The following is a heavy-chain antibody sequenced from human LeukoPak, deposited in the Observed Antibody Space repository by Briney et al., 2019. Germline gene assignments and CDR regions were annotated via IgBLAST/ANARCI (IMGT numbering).Heavy chain of an antibody. CDR3: AREPPGTVTKGSYYGMDV. D-gene: IGHD4-17*01. CDR1: GFTFSSYS. J-gene: IGHJ6*02. Sequence: GGSLRLSCAASGFTFSSYSMNSVRQAPGKGLEWVSSSSSSSSYIYYADSVKGRFTISRDNAKKSLYLQMNSLRAEDTAVYYCAREPPGTVTKGSYYGMDVWGQGTTVTVSS. CDR2: SSSSSSYI. V-gene: IGHV3-21*01.